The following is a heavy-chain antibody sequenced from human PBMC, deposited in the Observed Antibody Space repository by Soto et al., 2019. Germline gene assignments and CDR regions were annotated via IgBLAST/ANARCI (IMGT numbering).Heavy chain of an antibody. V-gene: IGHV1-2*02. D-gene: IGHD3-22*01. CDR1: GYSFTGYY. Sequence: HEHLVQSGAEVKRPGASLKVSCKASGYSFTGYYIHWVRQAPGQGLEWMGWINPDSGATNYAQNFQGRVTLTGDTSISTASMDLTSLTSDDTAVYYCARGDYGTCGYPFPYFDYWGQGTLVIVSS. CDR2: INPDSGAT. J-gene: IGHJ4*02. CDR3: ARGDYGTCGYPFPYFDY.